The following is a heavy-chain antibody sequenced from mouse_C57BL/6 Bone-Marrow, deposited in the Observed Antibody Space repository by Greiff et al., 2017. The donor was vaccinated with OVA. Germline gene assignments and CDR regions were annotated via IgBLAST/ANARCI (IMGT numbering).Heavy chain of an antibody. D-gene: IGHD6-1*01. CDR2: IYPGGGYT. CDR3: ARWQGYFDD. J-gene: IGHJ2*01. V-gene: IGHV1-63*01. Sequence: QVQLQQSGAELVRPGTSVKMSCKASGYTFTTYWIGWAKQRPGHGLAWIGDIYPGGGYTNYNEKFKGKATLTADKSSSTAYLQFSSLTSEDSAIEYCARWQGYFDDWGQGTTLTVSS. CDR1: GYTFTTYW.